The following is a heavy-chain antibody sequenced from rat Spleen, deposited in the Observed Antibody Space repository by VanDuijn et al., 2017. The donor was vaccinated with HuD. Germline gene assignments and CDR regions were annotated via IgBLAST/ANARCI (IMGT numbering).Heavy chain of an antibody. CDR3: TRNWDY. D-gene: IGHD3-6*01. Sequence: EVQLVESGGGLVQPGRSLKLSCVASGFTFNNYWMTWIRQSPGKGLEWVASITNVAGRTHYPDSVKGRFTISRDIAENTLYLQMNSVRSEDTATYYCTRNWDYWGQGVMVTVSS. J-gene: IGHJ2*01. CDR2: ITNVAGRT. V-gene: IGHV5-31*01. CDR1: GFTFNNYW.